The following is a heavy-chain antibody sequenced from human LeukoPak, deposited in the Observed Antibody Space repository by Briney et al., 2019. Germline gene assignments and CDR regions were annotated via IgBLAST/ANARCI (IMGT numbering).Heavy chain of an antibody. Sequence: PSETLSLTCAVYGGSFSGYYWSWIRQPPGKGLEWIGEINHSGSTNYNPSLKSRVTISVDTSKNQFSLKLSSVTAADTAVYYCARDLVRGIPNMGDGMDVWGQGTTVTVSS. D-gene: IGHD3-10*01. J-gene: IGHJ6*02. CDR1: GGSFSGYY. CDR3: ARDLVRGIPNMGDGMDV. V-gene: IGHV4-34*01. CDR2: INHSGST.